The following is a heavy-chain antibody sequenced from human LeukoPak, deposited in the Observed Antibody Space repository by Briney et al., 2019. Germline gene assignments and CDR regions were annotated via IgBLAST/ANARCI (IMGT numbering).Heavy chain of an antibody. Sequence: GGSLRLSCAASGFTFSSYWMSWVRQAPGKGLEWVANIKQDGSEKYYVDSVKGRFTISRDNAKDSLFLQMNSLRAEDTAVYYCARDPGRSGWDYWGQGALVTVSS. V-gene: IGHV3-7*01. J-gene: IGHJ4*02. CDR3: ARDPGRSGWDY. CDR1: GFTFSSYW. CDR2: IKQDGSEK. D-gene: IGHD6-19*01.